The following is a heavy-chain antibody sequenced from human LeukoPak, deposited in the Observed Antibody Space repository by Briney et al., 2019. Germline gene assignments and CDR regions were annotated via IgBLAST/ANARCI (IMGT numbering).Heavy chain of an antibody. V-gene: IGHV5-51*03. CDR2: INPGDSDT. CDR1: GYSFTSYW. D-gene: IGHD3-3*01. J-gene: IGHJ6*03. CDR3: ARLLYYDFWSGYSTQSYMDV. Sequence: GESPKISCKGSGYSFTSYWIGWVRQMPGKGLEWMGIINPGDSDTSYSPSFQGQVTISADKSISTAYLQWSSLKASDTAMYYCARLLYYDFWSGYSTQSYMDVWGKGTTVTVSS.